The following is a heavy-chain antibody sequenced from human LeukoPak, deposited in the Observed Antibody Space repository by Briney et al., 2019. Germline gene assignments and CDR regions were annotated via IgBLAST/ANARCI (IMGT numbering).Heavy chain of an antibody. CDR1: GFTVSSNY. Sequence: GSLRLSCAASGFTVSSNYMSWVRQAPGKGLEWVSVIYSGGSTYYADSVKGRFTISRDNSKNTLYLQMNSLRAEDTAVYYCARDGEWDQLNYYYYYMDVWGKGTTVTISS. CDR3: ARDGEWDQLNYYYYYMDV. D-gene: IGHD1-26*01. J-gene: IGHJ6*03. V-gene: IGHV3-53*01. CDR2: IYSGGST.